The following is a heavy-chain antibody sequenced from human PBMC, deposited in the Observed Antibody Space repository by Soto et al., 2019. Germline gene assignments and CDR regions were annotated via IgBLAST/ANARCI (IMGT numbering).Heavy chain of an antibody. D-gene: IGHD6-6*01. Sequence: QVQLVESGGGVVQPGRSLRLSCAGSGFNFGSYAMHWVRQTPGKGLEWVAIIWYDGSNKYYADSVKGRFTISRENAKNTEYLQMNSLRDEDTAVYYCARGGVSARPDIWGQGTLVTFSS. CDR2: IWYDGSNK. J-gene: IGHJ1*01. V-gene: IGHV3-33*01. CDR1: GFNFGSYA. CDR3: ARGGVSARPDI.